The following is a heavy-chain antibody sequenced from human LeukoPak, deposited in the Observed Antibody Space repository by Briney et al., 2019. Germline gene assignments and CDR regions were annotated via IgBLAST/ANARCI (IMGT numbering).Heavy chain of an antibody. J-gene: IGHJ4*02. CDR3: ASGSGLYSPDY. CDR2: INPNSGGT. D-gene: IGHD3-3*01. CDR1: GYTFTANY. Sequence: ASLNVSLKSSGYTFTANYLHWVRQAPAQGLEWMGWINPNSGGTNYAQIFQGRVTMTRDTSISTAYMELSRLRSDDTAVYYCASGSGLYSPDYWGQGTLVTVSS. V-gene: IGHV1-2*02.